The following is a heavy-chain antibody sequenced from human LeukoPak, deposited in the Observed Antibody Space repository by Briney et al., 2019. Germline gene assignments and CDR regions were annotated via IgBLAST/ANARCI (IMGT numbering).Heavy chain of an antibody. CDR2: IYHSGST. D-gene: IGHD3-16*02. CDR3: ARSGDDYVWGSYRYRPYYFDY. V-gene: IGHV4-38-2*01. J-gene: IGHJ4*02. Sequence: SETLSLTCAVSGYSISSGYYWGWIRQPPGKGLEWIGIIYHSGSTYYNPSLKSRVTISVDTSKNQFSLKLSSVTAADTAVYYCARSGDDYVWGSYRYRPYYFDYWGQGTLVTVSS. CDR1: GYSISSGYY.